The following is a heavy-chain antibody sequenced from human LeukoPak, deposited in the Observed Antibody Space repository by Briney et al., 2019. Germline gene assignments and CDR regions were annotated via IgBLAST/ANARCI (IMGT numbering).Heavy chain of an antibody. D-gene: IGHD3-9*01. J-gene: IGHJ4*02. V-gene: IGHV4-61*02. CDR3: ARGRYDILTGYSR. CDR1: GGSISSGSYY. CDR2: IYTSGST. Sequence: SETLSLTCTVSGGSISSGSYYWSWIRQPAGKGLEWNGRIYTSGSTNYNPSLKSRVTISVDTSKNQFSLKLSSVTAADTAVYYCARGRYDILTGYSRWGQGTLVTVSS.